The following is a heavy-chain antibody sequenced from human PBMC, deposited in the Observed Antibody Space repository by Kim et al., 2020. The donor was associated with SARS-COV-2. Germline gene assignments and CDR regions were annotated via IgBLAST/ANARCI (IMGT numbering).Heavy chain of an antibody. V-gene: IGHV3-9*01. CDR1: GFTFHDYA. Sequence: GGSLRLSCAASGFTFHDYAMHWVRQAPGKGLEWVSGISWNSGSIGYADSVKGRFTISRDNAKNSLYLQMNSLRAEDTALYYCAKAEYYDYLWGSYRYDYYDYSGMDVWGQGTTVTVSS. D-gene: IGHD3-16*02. J-gene: IGHJ6*02. CDR3: AKAEYYDYLWGSYRYDYYDYSGMDV. CDR2: ISWNSGSI.